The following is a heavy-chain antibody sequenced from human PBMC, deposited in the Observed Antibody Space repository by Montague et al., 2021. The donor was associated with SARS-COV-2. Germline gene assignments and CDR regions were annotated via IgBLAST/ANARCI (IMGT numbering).Heavy chain of an antibody. CDR2: VSHSGKT. CDR1: GWSFSDYY. V-gene: IGHV4-34*01. CDR3: ARDGWGEINSRDAFDI. D-gene: IGHD3-16*01. Sequence: SETLSLTCAVFGWSFSDYYWSWIRQSPGKGLEWIGEVSHSGKTSYNPSLESRVSISLDTSKRQFFLNLDSLTAADTAVFYCARDGWGEINSRDAFDIWGQGTMVTVSS. J-gene: IGHJ3*02.